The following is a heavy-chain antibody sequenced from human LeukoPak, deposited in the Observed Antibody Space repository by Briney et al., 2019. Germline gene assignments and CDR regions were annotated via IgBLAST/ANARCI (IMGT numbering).Heavy chain of an antibody. J-gene: IGHJ5*02. V-gene: IGHV1-18*01. Sequence: EASVKVSCKASGGTFSSYAISWVRQAPGQGLEWMGWISAYNGNTNYAQKLQGRVTMTTDTSTSTAYMELRSLRSDDTAVYYCARDQQDLGYCSSTSCYEFANWFDPWGQGTLVTVSS. CDR2: ISAYNGNT. CDR1: GGTFSSYA. D-gene: IGHD2-2*01. CDR3: ARDQQDLGYCSSTSCYEFANWFDP.